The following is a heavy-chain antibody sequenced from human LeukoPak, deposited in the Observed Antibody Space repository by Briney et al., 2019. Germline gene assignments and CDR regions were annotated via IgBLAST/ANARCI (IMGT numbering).Heavy chain of an antibody. CDR1: GGTFSSYA. Sequence: GASVKVSCKASGGTFSSYAISWVRQAPGQGLEWMGGIIPIFGTANYAQKFQGRVTITADESTSTAYMELSSLRSKDTAVFYCARVGVVVPAAILGDYYYGMDVWGQGTTVTVSS. CDR3: ARVGVVVPAAILGDYYYGMDV. D-gene: IGHD2-2*02. V-gene: IGHV1-69*13. CDR2: IIPIFGTA. J-gene: IGHJ6*02.